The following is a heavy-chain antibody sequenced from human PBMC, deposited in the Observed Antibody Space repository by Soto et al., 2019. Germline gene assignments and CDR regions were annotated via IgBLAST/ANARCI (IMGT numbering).Heavy chain of an antibody. CDR2: IIPIFGTA. V-gene: IGHV1-69*13. Sequence: GASVKVSCKASGGTFSSYAISWVRHAPGRGLGWMGGIIPIFGTANYAQKFQGRVTITADESTSTAYMELSSLRSEDTAVYYCARVPDTAIVGYYGMDVWGQGTTVTVSS. D-gene: IGHD5-18*01. CDR3: ARVPDTAIVGYYGMDV. CDR1: GGTFSSYA. J-gene: IGHJ6*02.